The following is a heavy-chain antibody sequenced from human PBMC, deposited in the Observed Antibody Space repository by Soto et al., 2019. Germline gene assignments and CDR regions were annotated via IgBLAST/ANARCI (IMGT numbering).Heavy chain of an antibody. CDR1: GISITSSY. CDR3: ARGRHWFGP. V-gene: IGHV4-59*12. J-gene: IGHJ5*02. Sequence: PSETLSLTCTASGISITSSYWNWFRQSPGKGLEWIGQISDSGALNYNPPLESRVSISTDTSNNQVSLTLTAVDTADTAIYFCARGRHWFGPWGQGTLVTVSS. CDR2: ISDSGAL.